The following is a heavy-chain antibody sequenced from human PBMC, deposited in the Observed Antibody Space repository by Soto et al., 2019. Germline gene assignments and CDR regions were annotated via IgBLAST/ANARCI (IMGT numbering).Heavy chain of an antibody. CDR2: IYDSGSS. J-gene: IGHJ4*02. CDR3: AREKGYISGPKNFDS. D-gene: IGHD5-12*01. CDR1: GGSVSSGDYF. Sequence: SETLSLTCTVSGGSVSSGDYFWSWIRQPPGKGLEWIGYIYDSGSSYYNPSLKSRVTMSVDTSKNQFSLKLRSVTAADTAMYYCAREKGYISGPKNFDSWGQGTLVTVSS. V-gene: IGHV4-30-4*01.